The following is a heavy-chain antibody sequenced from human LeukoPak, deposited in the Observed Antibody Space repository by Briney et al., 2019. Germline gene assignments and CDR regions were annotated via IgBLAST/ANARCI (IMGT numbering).Heavy chain of an antibody. Sequence: PGGSLRLSCAASGFTFSSYSMNWVRQAPGKGLEWVSSISSSSSYIYYADSVKGRFTLSRDNAKHSLYLQMNSLRAEDTAVYYCARWDYVWEDDAFDIWGQGTMVTVSS. V-gene: IGHV3-21*01. CDR3: ARWDYVWEDDAFDI. CDR2: ISSSSSYI. CDR1: GFTFSSYS. D-gene: IGHD3-16*01. J-gene: IGHJ3*02.